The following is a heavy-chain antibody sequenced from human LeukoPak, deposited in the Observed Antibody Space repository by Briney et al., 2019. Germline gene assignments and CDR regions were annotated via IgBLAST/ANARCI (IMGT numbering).Heavy chain of an antibody. CDR2: LNGRGINT. CDR1: GFSFSTYA. D-gene: IGHD3-3*01. Sequence: GGSLRLSCAASGFSFSTYAMAWVRQAPGKGLEWVSALNGRGINTYYADSVKGRFTISRDNSKNTLYLQMNSLRAKDTAVYYCAKGQATFGVDANDYWGQGTLVTVSS. V-gene: IGHV3-23*01. J-gene: IGHJ4*02. CDR3: AKGQATFGVDANDY.